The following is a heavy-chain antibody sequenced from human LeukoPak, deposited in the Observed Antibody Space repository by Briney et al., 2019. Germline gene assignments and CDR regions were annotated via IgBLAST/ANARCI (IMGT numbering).Heavy chain of an antibody. J-gene: IGHJ4*02. CDR1: GGSISSSNW. Sequence: SGTLSLTCAVSGGSISSSNWWSWVRQPPGKGLEWIGEIYHSGSTNYNPSLKSRVTISVDKSKNQFSLKLSSVTAADTAVYYCARGDGGYSYGNFDYWGQGTLVTVSS. D-gene: IGHD5-18*01. CDR3: ARGDGGYSYGNFDY. V-gene: IGHV4-4*02. CDR2: IYHSGST.